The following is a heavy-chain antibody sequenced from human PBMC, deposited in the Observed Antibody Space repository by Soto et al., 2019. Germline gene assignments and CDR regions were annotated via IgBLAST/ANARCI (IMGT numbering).Heavy chain of an antibody. CDR1: GGTFSSYA. CDR2: VTPIFGTA. D-gene: IGHD5-12*01. CDR3: ARGRGGCGGRGYSGCDSEGGFDY. J-gene: IGHJ4*02. V-gene: IGHV1-69*01. Sequence: QVQLVQSGAEVKKPGSSVKVSCKASGGTFSSYAISWVRQAPGQGLEWMGGVTPIFGTANYAQKFQGRVPITEDESTSTAYMALSGLRCEDAAVYYCARGRGGCGGRGYSGCDSEGGFDYWGEGSLVTDSS.